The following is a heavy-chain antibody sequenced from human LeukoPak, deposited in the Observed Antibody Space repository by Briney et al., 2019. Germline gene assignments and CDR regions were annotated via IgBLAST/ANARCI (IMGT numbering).Heavy chain of an antibody. V-gene: IGHV4-30-4*08. J-gene: IGHJ4*02. D-gene: IGHD6-13*01. CDR1: GGSISSGDYY. CDR2: IYYSGST. CDR3: ARVRSSSWYDGYYFDY. Sequence: SETLCLTCTVSGGSISSGDYYWSWIRQPPGKGLEWIGYIYYSGSTYYNPSLKSRVTISVDTSKNQFSLKLSSVTAADTAVCYCARVRSSSWYDGYYFDYWGQGTLVTVSS.